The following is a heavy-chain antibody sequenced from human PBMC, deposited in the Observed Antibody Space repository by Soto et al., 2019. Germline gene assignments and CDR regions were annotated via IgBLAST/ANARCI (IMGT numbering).Heavy chain of an antibody. Sequence: VGSLRLSCAASGFTFSSYSMNWVRQAPGKGLEWVSYISSSSSTIYYADSVKGRFTISRDNAKNSLYLQMNSLRDEDTAVYYCASWGVVIGTGYYGMDVWGQGTTVTVSS. CDR3: ASWGVVIGTGYYGMDV. D-gene: IGHD3-3*01. CDR1: GFTFSSYS. V-gene: IGHV3-48*02. J-gene: IGHJ6*02. CDR2: ISSSSSTI.